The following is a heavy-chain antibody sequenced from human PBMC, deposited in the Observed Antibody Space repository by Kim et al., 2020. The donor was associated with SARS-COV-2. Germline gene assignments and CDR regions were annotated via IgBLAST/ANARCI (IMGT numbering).Heavy chain of an antibody. CDR1: GGTFSSYA. V-gene: IGHV1-69*13. J-gene: IGHJ5*02. Sequence: SVKVSCKASGGTFSSYAISWVRQAPGQGLEWMGGIIPIFGTANYAQKFQGRVTITADESTSTAYMELSSLRSEDTAVYYCARDYTSGSYEVNWFDPWGQGTLVTVSS. D-gene: IGHD1-26*01. CDR2: IIPIFGTA. CDR3: ARDYTSGSYEVNWFDP.